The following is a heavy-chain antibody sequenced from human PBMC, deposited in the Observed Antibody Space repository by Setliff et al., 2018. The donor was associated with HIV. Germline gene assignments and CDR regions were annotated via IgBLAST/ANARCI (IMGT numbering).Heavy chain of an antibody. Sequence: ASVKVSCKASGYTFSRYYMHWVRQAPGQGLEWMGRINPNGGSRSYAQKFQGRVTMTRDTSTNTVYMELSSLRSEDTAVYFCARGWESRYQLLPGPFDYWGQGTLVTVSS. CDR3: ARGWESRYQLLPGPFDY. CDR1: GYTFSRYY. CDR2: INPNGGSR. D-gene: IGHD2-2*01. J-gene: IGHJ4*02. V-gene: IGHV1-46*01.